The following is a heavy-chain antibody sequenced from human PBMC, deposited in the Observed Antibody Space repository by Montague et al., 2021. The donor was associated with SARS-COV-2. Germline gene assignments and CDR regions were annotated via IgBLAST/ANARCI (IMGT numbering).Heavy chain of an antibody. CDR2: IYYSGAT. Sequence: SETLSLTCSVGGSFAGSSYNWLRQTPGKGLEWFVEIYYSGATDYNPSLKGRVTISADTSKNEFSLELRSVSAADTAIYYCARGTKPYYDLWLWGQGTLVTVSS. V-gene: IGHV4-34*01. CDR1: GGSFAGSS. D-gene: IGHD3-3*01. J-gene: IGHJ4*02. CDR3: ARGTKPYYDLWL.